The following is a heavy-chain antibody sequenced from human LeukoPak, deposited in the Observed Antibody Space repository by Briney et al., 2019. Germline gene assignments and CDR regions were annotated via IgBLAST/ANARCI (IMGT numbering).Heavy chain of an antibody. D-gene: IGHD5-18*01. CDR1: GYTFTSYG. CDR3: ARDLVGIQLWDDAFDI. V-gene: IGHV1-18*01. Sequence: ASVKVSCKASGYTFTSYGISWVRQAPGQGLELMGWISAYNGNTNYAQKLQGRVTMTTDTSTSTAYMELRSLRSDDTAVYYCARDLVGIQLWDDAFDIWGQGTMVTVSS. CDR2: ISAYNGNT. J-gene: IGHJ3*02.